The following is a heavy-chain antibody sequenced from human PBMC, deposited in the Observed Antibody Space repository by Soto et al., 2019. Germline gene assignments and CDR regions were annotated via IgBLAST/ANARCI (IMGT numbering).Heavy chain of an antibody. V-gene: IGHV4-30-4*01. D-gene: IGHD2-21*02. CDR1: GGSISSGDYY. CDR3: ARDPYCGGDCHPTGYGYYYYGMDV. CDR2: IYYSGST. Sequence: SETLSLTCTVSGGSISSGDYYWSWIRQPPGKGLEWIGYIYYSGSTYYNPSLKSRVTISVDTSKNQFSLKLSSVTAADTAVYYCARDPYCGGDCHPTGYGYYYYGMDVWGQGTTVTVSS. J-gene: IGHJ6*02.